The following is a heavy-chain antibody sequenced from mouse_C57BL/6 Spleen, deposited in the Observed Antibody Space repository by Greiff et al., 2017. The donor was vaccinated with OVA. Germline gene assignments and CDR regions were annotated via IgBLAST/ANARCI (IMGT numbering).Heavy chain of an antibody. J-gene: IGHJ1*03. CDR2: INPNNGGT. V-gene: IGHV1-26*01. CDR3: ARGPLLRYWYFDV. D-gene: IGHD2-1*01. CDR1: GYTFTDYY. Sequence: VQLQQSGPELVKPGASVKISCKASGYTFTDYYMNWVKQSHGKSLEWIGDINPNNGGTSYNQKFKGKATLTVDKSSSTAYMELRSLTSEDSAVYYCARGPLLRYWYFDVWGTGTTVTVSS.